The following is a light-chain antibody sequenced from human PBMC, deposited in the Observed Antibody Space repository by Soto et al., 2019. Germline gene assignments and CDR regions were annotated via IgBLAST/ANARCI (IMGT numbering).Light chain of an antibody. Sequence: NLMLTQPHSVSESPGKTVTISCTRSSGSIASNYVQWYQQRPGSAPTTVIYEDNQRPSGVPDRFSGSIDSSSNSASLTISGLKTEDEADYYCQSYDSSNHEVFGGGTKLTVL. CDR2: EDN. CDR1: SGSIASNY. CDR3: QSYDSSNHEV. J-gene: IGLJ2*01. V-gene: IGLV6-57*04.